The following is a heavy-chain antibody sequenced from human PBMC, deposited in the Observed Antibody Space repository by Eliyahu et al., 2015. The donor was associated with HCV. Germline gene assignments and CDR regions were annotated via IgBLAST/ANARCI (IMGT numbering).Heavy chain of an antibody. D-gene: IGHD3-22*01. Sequence: EVQLVQSGAEVKKPGESLKISCKGSGYSFTSYWIGWVRQMPGKGLEWMGIIYPGDSDTRYSPSFQGQVTISADKSISTAYLQWSSLKASDTAMYYCARRFYYDSSGSHFDYWGQGTLVTVSS. V-gene: IGHV5-51*03. J-gene: IGHJ4*02. CDR3: ARRFYYDSSGSHFDY. CDR2: IYPGDSDT. CDR1: GYSFTSYW.